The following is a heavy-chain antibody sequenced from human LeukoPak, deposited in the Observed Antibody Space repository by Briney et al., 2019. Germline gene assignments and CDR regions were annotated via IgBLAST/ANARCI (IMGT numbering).Heavy chain of an antibody. Sequence: GGSLRLSCAASGFTFDDYGMSWVRQAPGKGLEWVSGINWNGGSTGYADSVKGRFTISRDNAKNSLYLQMNSLRAEDTALYYCAKDAVDIVATGTYYYYYYYMDVWGKGTTVTVSS. D-gene: IGHD5-12*01. CDR3: AKDAVDIVATGTYYYYYYYMDV. J-gene: IGHJ6*03. CDR1: GFTFDDYG. V-gene: IGHV3-20*04. CDR2: INWNGGST.